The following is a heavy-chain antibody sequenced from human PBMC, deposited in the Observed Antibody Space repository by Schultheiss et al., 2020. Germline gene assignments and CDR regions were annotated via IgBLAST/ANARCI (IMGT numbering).Heavy chain of an antibody. J-gene: IGHJ4*02. V-gene: IGHV4-31*03. CDR3: ARGGDDPVDY. D-gene: IGHD1-26*01. CDR1: GGSISSSSYY. CDR2: IHYSGNT. Sequence: SETLSLTCTVSGGSISSSSYYWSWIRQPAGKGLEWIGYIHYSGNTYSNPSLKSRVTISVDTSKNQFSLKLSSVTTADTAVYYCARGGDDPVDYWGQGTLVTVSS.